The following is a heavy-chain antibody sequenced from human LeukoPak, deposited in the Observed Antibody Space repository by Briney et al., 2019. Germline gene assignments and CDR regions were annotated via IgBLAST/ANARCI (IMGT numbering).Heavy chain of an antibody. J-gene: IGHJ4*02. Sequence: SQTLSLTCAVSGGSISSGGYYWSWIRQPPGKGLEWIGCIYYSGSTNYNPSLKSRVTISVDTSKNQFSLKLSSVTAADTAVYYCARGRIGGQNWGQGTLVTVSS. CDR2: IYYSGST. CDR1: GGSISSGGYY. CDR3: ARGRIGGQN. V-gene: IGHV4-61*08. D-gene: IGHD2/OR15-2a*01.